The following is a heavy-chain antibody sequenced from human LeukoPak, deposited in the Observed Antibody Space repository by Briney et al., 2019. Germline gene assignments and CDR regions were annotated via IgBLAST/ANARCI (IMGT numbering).Heavy chain of an antibody. CDR3: AREFGSGWYANYYMDV. Sequence: SETLSLTCTVSGGSLSSYYWSWIRQPAGQGVGWIGRIYTSGSTNYNPSLKSRVTISVDTSKNQFSLKLSSVTAADTAVYYCAREFGSGWYANYYMDVWGKGTTVTVSS. CDR1: GGSLSSYY. D-gene: IGHD6-19*01. J-gene: IGHJ6*03. V-gene: IGHV4-4*07. CDR2: IYTSGST.